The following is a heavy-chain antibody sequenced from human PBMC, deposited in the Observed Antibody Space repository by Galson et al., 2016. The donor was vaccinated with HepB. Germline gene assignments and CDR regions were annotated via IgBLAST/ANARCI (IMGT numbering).Heavy chain of an antibody. CDR2: ISATGTTI. D-gene: IGHD3-3*01. Sequence: SLRLSCAASGFTFMSYNMNWVRQAPGKGQEWISYISATGTTIEYADSVKGRFTISRDNAKNSLYLQMNSLRAEDTAVYYCARHSRATFGEPNWPAPWGKGTLVTVSS. J-gene: IGHJ5*02. CDR1: GFTFMSYN. CDR3: ARHSRATFGEPNWPAP. V-gene: IGHV3-48*03.